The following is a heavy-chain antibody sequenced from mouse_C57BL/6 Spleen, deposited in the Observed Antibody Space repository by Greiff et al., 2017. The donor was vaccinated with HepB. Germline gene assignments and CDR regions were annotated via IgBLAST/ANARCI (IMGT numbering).Heavy chain of an antibody. CDR3: ARSDYDYDREPYAMDY. D-gene: IGHD2-4*01. J-gene: IGHJ4*01. CDR2: IYPRDGST. CDR1: GYTFTSYD. V-gene: IGHV1-85*01. Sequence: VQGVESGPELVKPGASVKLSCKASGYTFTSYDINWVKQRPGQGLEWIGWIYPRDGSTKYNEKFKGKATLTVDTSSSTAYMELHSLTSEDSAVYFCARSDYDYDREPYAMDYWGQGTSVTVSS.